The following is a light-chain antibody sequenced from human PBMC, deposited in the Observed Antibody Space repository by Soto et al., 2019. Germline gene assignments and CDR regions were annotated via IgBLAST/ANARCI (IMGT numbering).Light chain of an antibody. Sequence: EIVLTQSPGTLSLSPGERATLSCRASQSGSSSTYLAWYQQKPGQAPRLLIYGASSRATGIPDRFSGSGSGTDFPLTISRLAPEDFAVYYCHQSGSAPSYPFGQRTKLEIQ. J-gene: IGKJ2*01. CDR1: QSGSSSTY. CDR2: GAS. CDR3: HQSGSAPSYP. V-gene: IGKV3-20*01.